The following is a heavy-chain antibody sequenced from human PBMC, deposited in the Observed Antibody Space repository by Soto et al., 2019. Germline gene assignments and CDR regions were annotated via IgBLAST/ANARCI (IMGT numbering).Heavy chain of an antibody. CDR1: GGSISSGKFY. CDR3: AHDSHGGNTYFDL. D-gene: IGHD1-26*01. V-gene: IGHV4-30-4*01. CDR2: IYFSVST. Sequence: AQLQESGPGLVRTSETLSIPCTVSGGSISSGKFYWRWLRQPPGKGLEWIGYIYFSVSTSYSPSLKSRLTISLNTSNNQFSLKLTSVTAADTAVYYCAHDSHGGNTYFDLWGQGALVTVSS. J-gene: IGHJ4*02.